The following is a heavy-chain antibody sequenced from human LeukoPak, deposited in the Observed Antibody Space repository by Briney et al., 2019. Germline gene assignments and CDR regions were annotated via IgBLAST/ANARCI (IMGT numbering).Heavy chain of an antibody. CDR2: ISSSSSYI. CDR3: ARESGWSYYFDY. D-gene: IGHD6-19*01. J-gene: IGHJ4*02. Sequence: PGGSLRLSCAASGFTFGSYSMNWVRQAPGKGLEWVSSISSSSSYIYYADSVKGRFTISRDNAKNSLYLQMNSLRAEDTAVYYCARESGWSYYFDYWGQGTLVTVSS. CDR1: GFTFGSYS. V-gene: IGHV3-21*01.